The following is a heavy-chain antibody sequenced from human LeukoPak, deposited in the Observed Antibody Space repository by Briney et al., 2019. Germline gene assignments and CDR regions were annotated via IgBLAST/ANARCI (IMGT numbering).Heavy chain of an antibody. CDR1: GGSISSYY. CDR2: IYYSGST. CDR3: ARVLPGVVVVAATSPFGWFDP. J-gene: IGHJ5*02. Sequence: SETLSLTCTVSGGSISSYYWSWLRQPPGKGLEWIGYIYYSGSTNYNPSLKRRVTISVDTSKIQFSLKLSSVTAADTAVYYCARVLPGVVVVAATSPFGWFDPWGQGTLVTVSS. D-gene: IGHD2-15*01. V-gene: IGHV4-59*01.